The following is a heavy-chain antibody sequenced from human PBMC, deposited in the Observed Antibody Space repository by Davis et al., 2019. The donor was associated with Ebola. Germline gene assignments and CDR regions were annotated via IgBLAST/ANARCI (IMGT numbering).Heavy chain of an antibody. J-gene: IGHJ6*03. Sequence: SETLSLTCAVSGGSIRSYYWSWIRQSPGKGLEWIGNIYDNGSTNYNPSLKSRVTISLDTSKNQFSLKLSSVTAADTAVYYCARFCSGGICYGDYFYSYMDVWGTGTTVTVSS. V-gene: IGHV4-59*08. CDR3: ARFCSGGICYGDYFYSYMDV. CDR1: GGSIRSYY. D-gene: IGHD2-15*01. CDR2: IYDNGST.